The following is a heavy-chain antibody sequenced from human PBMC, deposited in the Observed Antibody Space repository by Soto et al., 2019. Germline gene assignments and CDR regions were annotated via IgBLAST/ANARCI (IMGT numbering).Heavy chain of an antibody. CDR2: IYTSGST. V-gene: IGHV4-4*07. Sequence: QVQLQESGPGLVKPSETLSLTCTVSGGSISSYYWSWIRQPAGKGLEWIGRIYTSGSTNYNPSLKSRVTMSVDTSKNQFSLKLSSVTAADTAVYYCARDHSYYDFWSGYYPRNCYYYGMDVWGQGTTVTVSS. D-gene: IGHD3-3*01. CDR3: ARDHSYYDFWSGYYPRNCYYYGMDV. J-gene: IGHJ6*02. CDR1: GGSISSYY.